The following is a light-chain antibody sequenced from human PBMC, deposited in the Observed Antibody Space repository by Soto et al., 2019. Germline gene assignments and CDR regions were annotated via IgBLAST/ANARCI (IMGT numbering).Light chain of an antibody. CDR2: GAS. V-gene: IGKV3-15*01. CDR3: QQYNDWPPWT. J-gene: IGKJ1*01. Sequence: EIVMTQSPATLSVSPGERATLSCRASESVSGSLAWYQQKPGQAPRLLIYGASTRATGIPARFSGSGSGTEFTLTINSPQSEDFAVYYCQQYNDWPPWTFGQGTKVDIK. CDR1: ESVSGS.